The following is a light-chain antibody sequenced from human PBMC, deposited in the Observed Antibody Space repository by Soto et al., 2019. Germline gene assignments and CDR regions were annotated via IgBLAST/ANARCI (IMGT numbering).Light chain of an antibody. Sequence: DIQMTQFPSTLSASVGDRVTITCRASESISSWLAWYQQKPGKAPKILIYKASSLKSGVPSRFTGSGSGTEFTLTISSLQPDDFATYYCQQYSVFSLTFGGGTKVEIK. CDR1: ESISSW. J-gene: IGKJ4*01. V-gene: IGKV1-5*03. CDR3: QQYSVFSLT. CDR2: KAS.